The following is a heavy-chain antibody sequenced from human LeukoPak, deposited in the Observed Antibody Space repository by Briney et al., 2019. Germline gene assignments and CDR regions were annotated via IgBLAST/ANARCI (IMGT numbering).Heavy chain of an antibody. CDR1: GFTFSSYA. J-gene: IGHJ4*02. D-gene: IGHD6-19*01. CDR2: ISYEGSNK. CDR3: ARDSSGSCFDY. V-gene: IGHV3-30-3*01. Sequence: GRSLRLSCAASGFTFSSYAMHWARQAPGKGLEWVALISYEGSNKYYADSVKGRFTISRDNSKNTLYLQMNSLRAEDTAVYYCARDSSGSCFDYWGQGTLVTVSS.